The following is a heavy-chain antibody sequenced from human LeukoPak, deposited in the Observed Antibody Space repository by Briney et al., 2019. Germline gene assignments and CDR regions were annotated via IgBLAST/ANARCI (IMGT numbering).Heavy chain of an antibody. CDR1: GFTFSSYW. CDR2: INSDGSST. Sequence: GGSLRLSCAASGFTFSSYWMHWVRQAPGKGLVWVSRINSDGSSTSYADSVKGRFTISRDNTKNTLYLQMNSLRAEDTAVYYCARDRGTYRLFDIWGQGTMVTVSS. V-gene: IGHV3-74*01. J-gene: IGHJ3*02. CDR3: ARDRGTYRLFDI.